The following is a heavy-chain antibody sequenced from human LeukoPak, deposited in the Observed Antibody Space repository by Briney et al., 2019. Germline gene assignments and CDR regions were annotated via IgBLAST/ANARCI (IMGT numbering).Heavy chain of an antibody. CDR3: ARLRADSGNYHLDY. Sequence: SQTLSLTCAISGDSLSSNSAAWIWIRQSPSRGLEWLGWTYYRSRWYDDYAVSVKSRVVINPDTSKNQFSLQLSSVTPEDTAIYYCARLRADSGNYHLDYWGRGTLVTVSS. D-gene: IGHD1-26*01. V-gene: IGHV6-1*01. CDR2: TYYRSRWYD. CDR1: GDSLSSNSAA. J-gene: IGHJ4*02.